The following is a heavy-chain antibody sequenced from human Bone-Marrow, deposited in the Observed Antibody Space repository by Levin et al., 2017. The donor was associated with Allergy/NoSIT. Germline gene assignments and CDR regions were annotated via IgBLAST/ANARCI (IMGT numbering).Heavy chain of an antibody. J-gene: IGHJ6*03. V-gene: IGHV1-69*08. CDR2: IIPIPGTA. CDR3: AVGYSSGWYYYYMDV. D-gene: IGHD6-19*01. Sequence: KISCKASGGTFSSYSISWVRQAPGQGLEWVGRIIPIPGTADYAQMFQGRVTITADIFTSTAYMELSSLRSEDTAVYYCAVGYSSGWYYYYMDVWGEGTTVTVSS. CDR1: GGTFSSYS.